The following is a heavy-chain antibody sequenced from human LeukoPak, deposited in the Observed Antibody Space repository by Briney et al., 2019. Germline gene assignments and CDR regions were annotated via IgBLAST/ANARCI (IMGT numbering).Heavy chain of an antibody. CDR3: AKDGEWTFDI. CDR2: ISSSGSTI. V-gene: IGHV3-11*04. D-gene: IGHD3-3*01. J-gene: IGHJ3*02. CDR1: GFTFSDYY. Sequence: PGGSLRLSCAASGFTFSDYYMSWIRQAPGKGLEWVSYISSSGSTIYYADSVKGRFTISGDNSENTAYLQMNSLRAEDTAIYYCAKDGEWTFDIWGQGTMVTVSS.